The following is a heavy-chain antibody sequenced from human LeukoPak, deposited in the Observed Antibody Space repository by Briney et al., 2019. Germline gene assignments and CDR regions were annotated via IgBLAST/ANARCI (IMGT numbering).Heavy chain of an antibody. CDR2: IRYDGSNK. Sequence: PGGSLRLSCAASGFTFSSYGMHWVRQAPGKGLEWVAFIRYDGSNKYYADSVKGRFTISRDNSKNTLYLQMNSLRAEDTAVYYCAKDLYSSSWYRAGGAFDIWGQGTMVTVSS. CDR1: GFTFSSYG. V-gene: IGHV3-30*02. CDR3: AKDLYSSSWYRAGGAFDI. J-gene: IGHJ3*02. D-gene: IGHD6-13*01.